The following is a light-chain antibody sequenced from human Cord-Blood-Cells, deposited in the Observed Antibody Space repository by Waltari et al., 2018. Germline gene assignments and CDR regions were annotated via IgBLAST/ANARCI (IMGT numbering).Light chain of an antibody. Sequence: PGKTVRITCGGNNIGSKSVHWYQQKPGQAPVLVIYYDSDRPSGIPERFSGSNSGNTATLTISRVEAGDEADYYCQVWDSSSDHVVFGGGTKLTVL. CDR1: NIGSKS. CDR2: YDS. J-gene: IGLJ2*01. V-gene: IGLV3-21*04. CDR3: QVWDSSSDHVV.